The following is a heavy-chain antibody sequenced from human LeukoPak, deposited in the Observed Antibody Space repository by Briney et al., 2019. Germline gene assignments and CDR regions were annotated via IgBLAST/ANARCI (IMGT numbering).Heavy chain of an antibody. J-gene: IGHJ3*02. Sequence: PSETLSLTCTVSGGSISSYYWSWIRQPPGKGLEWIGYIYHSGSTNYNPSLKSRVTISVDTSKNQFSLQLNSVTPEDTAVYYCAREPTRQHSSGWFDAFEIWGQGTMVTVSS. V-gene: IGHV4-59*12. D-gene: IGHD6-19*01. CDR2: IYHSGST. CDR1: GGSISSYY. CDR3: AREPTRQHSSGWFDAFEI.